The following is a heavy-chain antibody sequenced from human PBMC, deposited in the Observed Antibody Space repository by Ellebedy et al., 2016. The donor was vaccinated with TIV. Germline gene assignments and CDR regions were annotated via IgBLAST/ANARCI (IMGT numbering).Heavy chain of an antibody. Sequence: GESLKISCAASGFSFANFAMSWVRQAPGKGLEWVSRIGTKGPTTYADSVKARFTISRDNAKNTLYLQMNSLRAEDTAVYYCARDGSNFRAFDMWGQGTMVTVSS. J-gene: IGHJ3*02. CDR3: ARDGSNFRAFDM. V-gene: IGHV3-23*01. CDR1: GFSFANFA. D-gene: IGHD6-13*01. CDR2: IGTKGPTT.